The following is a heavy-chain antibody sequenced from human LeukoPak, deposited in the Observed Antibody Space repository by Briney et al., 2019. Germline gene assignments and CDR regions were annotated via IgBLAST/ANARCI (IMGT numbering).Heavy chain of an antibody. CDR1: GFTLSRYL. D-gene: IGHD6-19*01. CDR3: ATSDAVAGGGY. J-gene: IGHJ4*02. Sequence: GGPLRLSCAACGFTLSRYLMLWLRQAPGKALVGVSFINIDGTCTSYADSVKGRFTISRDNARNALYLQMNSLRAEDTAVYFCATSDAVAGGGYWGQGTLVTVSS. V-gene: IGHV3-74*01. CDR2: INIDGTCT.